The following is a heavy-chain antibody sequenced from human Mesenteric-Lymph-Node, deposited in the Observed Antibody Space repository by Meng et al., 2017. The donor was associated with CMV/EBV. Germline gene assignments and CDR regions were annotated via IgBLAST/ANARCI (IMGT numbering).Heavy chain of an antibody. J-gene: IGHJ1*01. CDR2: INSNTGDP. CDR1: GYTFATYA. D-gene: IGHD1/OR15-1a*01. CDR3: ARDGMGGTLFQH. Sequence: SCKASGYTFATYAMNWVRQAPGQGLEWRGWINSNTGDPMYAQGFTGRFVFSLDTSVSTAYLQINSLRAEDTAVYYCARDGMGGTLFQHWGQGTLVTVSS. V-gene: IGHV7-4-1*02.